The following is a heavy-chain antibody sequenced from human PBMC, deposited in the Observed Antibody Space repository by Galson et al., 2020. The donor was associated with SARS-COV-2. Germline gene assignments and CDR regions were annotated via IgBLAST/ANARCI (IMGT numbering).Heavy chain of an antibody. CDR2: IYYSGST. CDR1: PGSISSYF. V-gene: IGHV4-59*01. CDR3: AGDRDGPGAFDL. J-gene: IGHJ3*01. Sequence: SETLSLTCTVSPGSISSYFWSWVRQSPGKGLEWIGDIYYSGSTSYNPSLKSRVTISLDTSKNQFSLRLNSVTAADTAVYYCAGDRDGPGAFDLWGQGTRVTVSS.